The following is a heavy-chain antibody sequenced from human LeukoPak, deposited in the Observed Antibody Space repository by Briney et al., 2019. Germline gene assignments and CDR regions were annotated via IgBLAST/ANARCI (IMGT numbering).Heavy chain of an antibody. CDR3: ARDLPFRVSHIDY. CDR1: SDSLSSYY. D-gene: IGHD3-10*01. J-gene: IGHJ4*02. V-gene: IGHV4-59*01. CDR2: IYYSGGT. Sequence: SETLSLTCTVSSDSLSSYYWNWIRQVPGRGLEWIGYIYYSGGTYYNPSLKGRVTISVDSAMNQFSLKLSSVTAADTAVYYCARDLPFRVSHIDYWGQGTLVTVSS.